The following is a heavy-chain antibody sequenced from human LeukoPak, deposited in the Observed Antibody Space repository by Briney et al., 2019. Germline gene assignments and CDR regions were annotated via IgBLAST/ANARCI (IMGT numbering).Heavy chain of an antibody. CDR3: ARLIAAAGTIGDY. Sequence: SETLSLTCAVYGESLRGYYWSCIRQFPGKGLEWIGEGDDRGGTKYSPSLKSRVTISADTSKNQFSLNLRSVNAADTAVYYCARLIAAAGTIGDYWGQGTLVTVSS. J-gene: IGHJ4*02. V-gene: IGHV4-34*01. CDR1: GESLRGYY. D-gene: IGHD6-13*01. CDR2: GDDRGGT.